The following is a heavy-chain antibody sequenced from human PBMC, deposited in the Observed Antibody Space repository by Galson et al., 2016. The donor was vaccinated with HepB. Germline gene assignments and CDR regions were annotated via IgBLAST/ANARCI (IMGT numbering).Heavy chain of an antibody. Sequence: SLRLSCAASGFTFSSHWMHWVRQAPGKGLEWVANINQDGGEKYYVDSVKGRFTISRDNAKNSLYLQMTSLRAEDTAECYCANHRGWGQGTLVTVSS. J-gene: IGHJ4*02. CDR3: ANHRG. CDR1: GFTFSSHW. D-gene: IGHD1-14*01. V-gene: IGHV3-7*03. CDR2: INQDGGEK.